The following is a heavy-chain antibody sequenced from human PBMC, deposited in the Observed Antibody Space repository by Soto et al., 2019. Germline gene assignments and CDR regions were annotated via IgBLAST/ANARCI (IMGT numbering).Heavy chain of an antibody. D-gene: IGHD1-26*01. J-gene: IGHJ4*02. V-gene: IGHV3-7*01. CDR1: GFTFSSYW. CDR3: ARVVGATQMDFDY. CDR2: IKQDGSEK. Sequence: EVQLVESGGGLVQPGESLRLSCAASGFTFSSYWMTWVRQAPGKGLEWVANIKQDGSEKYYVDSVRGRFTMSRDNAKNSLYLQMTSLRAEDTAVYYCARVVGATQMDFDYWGQGTLVTVSS.